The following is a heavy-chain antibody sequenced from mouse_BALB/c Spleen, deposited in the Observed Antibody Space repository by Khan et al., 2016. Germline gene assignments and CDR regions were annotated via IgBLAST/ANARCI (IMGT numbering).Heavy chain of an antibody. J-gene: IGHJ4*01. CDR1: GYTFTDYA. Sequence: QVQLQQSGPEVVRPGVSVKISCKGSGYTFTDYAMHWVKQSHAKSLEWIGIISSYNGNTNYNKNFKGKATMTVDKDSSTAYLELARLTSEDSAIYYCATRGITTDELDYWGQGTSVTVSS. CDR3: ATRGITTDELDY. V-gene: IGHV1S137*01. CDR2: ISSYNGNT. D-gene: IGHD1-1*01.